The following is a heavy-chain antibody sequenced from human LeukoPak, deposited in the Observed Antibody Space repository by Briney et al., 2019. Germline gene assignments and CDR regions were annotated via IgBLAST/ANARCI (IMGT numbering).Heavy chain of an antibody. D-gene: IGHD6-19*01. Sequence: PSQTLSLTCTVSGGSTSSGDDFWSWIRQPPGKGLEWIGYIYYSGTTHYNPSLKSRVTISVDTSKNQFSLNLSSVTAADTAVYFCARETMAGHFDYWGQGTLVTVSS. CDR1: GGSTSSGDDF. V-gene: IGHV4-30-4*01. J-gene: IGHJ4*02. CDR2: IYYSGTT. CDR3: ARETMAGHFDY.